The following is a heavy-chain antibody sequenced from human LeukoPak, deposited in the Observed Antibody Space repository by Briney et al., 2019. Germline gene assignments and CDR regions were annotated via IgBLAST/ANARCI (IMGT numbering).Heavy chain of an antibody. CDR1: GGSFSGFY. Sequence: SETLSLTCAVYGGSFSGFYWSWIRQPPGKGLEWIGEIHHSGSTNYNPSLKSRVTISVDTSKNQFSLKLSSVTAADTAVYYCARMREIAATGISGGDYWGQGTPVTVSS. CDR3: ARMREIAATGISGGDY. V-gene: IGHV4-34*01. CDR2: IHHSGST. D-gene: IGHD6-13*01. J-gene: IGHJ4*02.